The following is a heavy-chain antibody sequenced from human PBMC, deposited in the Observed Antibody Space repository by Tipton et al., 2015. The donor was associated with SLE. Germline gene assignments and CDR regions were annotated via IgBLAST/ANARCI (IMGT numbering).Heavy chain of an antibody. V-gene: IGHV4-34*01. J-gene: IGHJ6*03. CDR1: DGSFSGYF. Sequence: TLSLTCAVYDGSFSGYFWSWIRQPPGKGLEWIGEINHSGGTNYNPSLRSRVTMSVDSSNSQFSLKLSSVTAADTAVYYCARDGGAAAENYNYHMDVWGKGTTVTVSS. D-gene: IGHD6-13*01. CDR2: INHSGGT. CDR3: ARDGGAAAENYNYHMDV.